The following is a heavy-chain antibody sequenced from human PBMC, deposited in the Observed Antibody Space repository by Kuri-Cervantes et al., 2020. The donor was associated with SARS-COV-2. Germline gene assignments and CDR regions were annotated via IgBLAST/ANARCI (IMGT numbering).Heavy chain of an antibody. V-gene: IGHV3-48*02. CDR1: GFTFSSYS. D-gene: IGHD3-9*01. CDR2: ISSSSSTI. J-gene: IGHJ4*02. Sequence: GESLKISCAASGFTFSSYSMNRVRQAPGKGLEWVSYISSSSSTIYYADSVKGRFTISRDNAKNSLYLQMNSLRDEDTAVYYCARTYYDILTGYCPFDYWGQGTLVTVSS. CDR3: ARTYYDILTGYCPFDY.